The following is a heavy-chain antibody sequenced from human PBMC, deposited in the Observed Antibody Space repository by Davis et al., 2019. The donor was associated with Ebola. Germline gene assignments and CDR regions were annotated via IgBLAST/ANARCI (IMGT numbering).Heavy chain of an antibody. CDR2: IWYDGSNK. V-gene: IGHV3-33*03. J-gene: IGHJ4*02. CDR1: GFTFSSYG. CDR3: VPGGLQYLDY. Sequence: GESLKISCAASGFTFSSYGMHWVRQAPGKGLEWVAVIWYDGSNKYYADSVKGRFTISRDNAKNSLYLQMNSLRAEDTAVYYCVPGGLQYLDYWGQGTVVTVS. D-gene: IGHD5-12*01.